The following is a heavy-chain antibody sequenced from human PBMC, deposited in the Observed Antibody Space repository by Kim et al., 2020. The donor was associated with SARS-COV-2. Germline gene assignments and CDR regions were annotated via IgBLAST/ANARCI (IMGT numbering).Heavy chain of an antibody. Sequence: SVKVSCKASGDTFSSNAISWVRQAPGQGLEWMGGIIPVFGTTNYAQKFQGRVTIAADESTRTAYMELSSLRSEDTAMYYCASGSLRGYNFVGRHYYYSMDVWGQGTTVPVSS. V-gene: IGHV1-69*13. CDR1: GDTFSSNA. CDR2: IIPVFGTT. J-gene: IGHJ6*02. D-gene: IGHD5-12*01. CDR3: ASGSLRGYNFVGRHYYYSMDV.